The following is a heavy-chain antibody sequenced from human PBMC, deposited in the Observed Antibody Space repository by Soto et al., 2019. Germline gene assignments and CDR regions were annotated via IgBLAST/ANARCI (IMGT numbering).Heavy chain of an antibody. V-gene: IGHV4-39*01. J-gene: IGHJ4*02. CDR1: GGSVTNSSYY. D-gene: IGHD4-17*01. CDR2: VYYRGRS. CDR3: VSQRTTVPTQAYFDY. Sequence: PSETLSLTCTVSGGSVTNSSYYWGWIHQSPGKGLEWIGSVYYRGRSYSKSSVKSRVTISVDTSKNRFSLSLNSVTASDTAVCFCVSQRTTVPTQAYFDYWGPGALVTVSS.